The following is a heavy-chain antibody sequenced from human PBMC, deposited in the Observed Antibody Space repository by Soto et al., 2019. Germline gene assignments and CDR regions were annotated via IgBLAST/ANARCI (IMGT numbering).Heavy chain of an antibody. CDR2: IIPIFGTA. J-gene: IGHJ6*02. CDR3: ARDHRAGYCSGGSCYLHYYYCMDV. CDR1: GGTFSSYA. D-gene: IGHD2-15*01. Sequence: QVQLVQSGAEVKKPGSSVKVSCKASGGTFSSYAISWVRQAPGQGLEWMGGIIPIFGTANYAQKFQGRVTINADESTSTAYMELSSLRSEDTVVYYCARDHRAGYCSGGSCYLHYYYCMDVWGQGTTVTVSS. V-gene: IGHV1-69*01.